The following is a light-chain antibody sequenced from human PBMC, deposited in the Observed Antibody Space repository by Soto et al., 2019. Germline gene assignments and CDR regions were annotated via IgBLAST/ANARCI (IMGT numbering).Light chain of an antibody. V-gene: IGLV2-23*01. J-gene: IGLJ1*01. CDR1: SSDVGSYNL. CDR2: EGN. Sequence: QSALTQPASVSGSPGQSITISCTGTSSDVGSYNLVSWYQQHPGKAPKLMIYEGNKRPSGVSNRFSVSKSGNTASLTISGLQAEDEADYYCCSYAGSNTYVFGTGTKLTVL. CDR3: CSYAGSNTYV.